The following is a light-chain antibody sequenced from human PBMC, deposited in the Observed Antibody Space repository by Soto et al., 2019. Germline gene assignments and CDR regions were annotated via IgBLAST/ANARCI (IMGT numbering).Light chain of an antibody. CDR1: QSRLWSSNNKDY. CDR2: WAS. V-gene: IGKV4-1*01. J-gene: IGKJ4*01. Sequence: VSTQTTNSLTVSLGERATSTCKSSQSRLWSSNNKDYFAWYQQKPGQPPKLLIKWASARESGVPDRFSGSGSGTDFTLTISSLQTEDVAVYYCQQYYSLPLTFGGGTKV. CDR3: QQYYSLPLT.